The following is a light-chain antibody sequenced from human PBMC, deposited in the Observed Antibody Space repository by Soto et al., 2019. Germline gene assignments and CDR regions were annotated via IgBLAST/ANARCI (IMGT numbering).Light chain of an antibody. V-gene: IGKV3-15*01. CDR1: QSVNIH. CDR3: QQYDNWPLT. CDR2: DAS. Sequence: EIVMTQSPGTLSESPGERVTLSCRASQSVNIHLAWYQQKPGQAPRLLIYDASARVTGIPARFSGGGSGTAFTLTISSLQSEDFAVYYCQQYDNWPLTFGGGTKVQIK. J-gene: IGKJ4*01.